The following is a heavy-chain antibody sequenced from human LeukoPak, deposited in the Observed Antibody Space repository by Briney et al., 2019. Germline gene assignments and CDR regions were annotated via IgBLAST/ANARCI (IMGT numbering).Heavy chain of an antibody. J-gene: IGHJ6*03. V-gene: IGHV3-7*01. D-gene: IGHD4-17*01. Sequence: GGSLRLSCAASGFTFSSYSMNWVRQAPGKGLEWVANIEQDGSEKYYVDSVKGRFTISRDNAKNSLYLQMNSLRAEDTAVYYCARDRRDYGDYSGFFYYYYMDVWGKGTTVTVSS. CDR2: IEQDGSEK. CDR1: GFTFSSYS. CDR3: ARDRRDYGDYSGFFYYYYMDV.